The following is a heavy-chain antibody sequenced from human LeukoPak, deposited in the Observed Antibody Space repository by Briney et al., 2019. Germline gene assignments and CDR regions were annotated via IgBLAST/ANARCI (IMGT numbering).Heavy chain of an antibody. Sequence: GGSLRLSCAASGFTFSSYAMSWVRQAPGEGLEWVSAISGSGGSTYYADSVKGRFTISRDNSKNTLYLRMNSLRAEDTAVYYCAKKGSFIAVAGVDYWGQGTLVTVSS. V-gene: IGHV3-23*01. CDR2: ISGSGGST. CDR1: GFTFSSYA. CDR3: AKKGSFIAVAGVDY. D-gene: IGHD6-19*01. J-gene: IGHJ4*02.